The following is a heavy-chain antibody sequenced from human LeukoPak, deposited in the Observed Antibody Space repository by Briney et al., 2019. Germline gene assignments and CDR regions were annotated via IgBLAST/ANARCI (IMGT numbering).Heavy chain of an antibody. D-gene: IGHD7-27*01. CDR1: GGSVSDYY. CDR3: ASRELGNDY. J-gene: IGHJ3*01. V-gene: IGHV4-59*02. Sequence: PSETLSLTCTVSGGSVSDYYWSWIRQSPGKGLEWIGYIYYTGTSYNPSLKSRVTISADTSKNQFSLNLSSVTAADTAVYYCASRELGNDYWGQGTVVSVSS. CDR2: IYYTGT.